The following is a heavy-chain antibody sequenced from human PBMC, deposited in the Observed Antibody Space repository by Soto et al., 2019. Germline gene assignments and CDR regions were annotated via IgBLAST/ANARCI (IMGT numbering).Heavy chain of an antibody. CDR3: ARLRYSGSYYYYGMDV. CDR1: GGSISSSSYY. CDR2: IYYSGST. Sequence: SETLSLTCTVSGGSISSSSYYWGWIRQPPGKGLEWIGSIYYSGSTYYHPSLKSRVTISVDTSKNQFSLKLSSVTAADTAVYYCARLRYSGSYYYYGMDVWGQGTTVTVSS. V-gene: IGHV4-39*01. J-gene: IGHJ6*02. D-gene: IGHD1-26*01.